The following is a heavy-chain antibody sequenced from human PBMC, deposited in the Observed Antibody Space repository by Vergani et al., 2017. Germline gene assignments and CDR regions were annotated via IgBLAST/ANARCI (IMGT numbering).Heavy chain of an antibody. D-gene: IGHD2-8*01. CDR1: GFTLSSHA. CDR2: IWYDGSKE. J-gene: IGHJ6*03. Sequence: QVQLEESGGGVVQPGRSLRLSCAGSGFTLSSHAMHWVRQAPGKGLEWVSFIWYDGSKEYYADSVKGRFTISRDNSKNTLYLQMNNLRAADTAVYYCARAGYCAHGVCYMTYYYYMDVRGKGTAVSVSS. V-gene: IGHV3-33*01. CDR3: ARAGYCAHGVCYMTYYYYMDV.